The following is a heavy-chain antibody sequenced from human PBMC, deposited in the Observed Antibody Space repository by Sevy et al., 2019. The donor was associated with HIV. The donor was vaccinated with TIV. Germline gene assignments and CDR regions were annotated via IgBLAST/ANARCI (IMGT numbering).Heavy chain of an antibody. J-gene: IGHJ6*02. CDR1: GGTFSSYA. D-gene: IGHD5-18*01. Sequence: ASVKVSCKASGGTFSSYAISWVRQAPGQGLEWMGGIIPIFGTANYAQKFQGRVTITADESTSTAYMELSSLRSEDTAVYYCARVTGIQLWLTADCYYYGMDVWGQGTTVTVSS. V-gene: IGHV1-69*13. CDR2: IIPIFGTA. CDR3: ARVTGIQLWLTADCYYYGMDV.